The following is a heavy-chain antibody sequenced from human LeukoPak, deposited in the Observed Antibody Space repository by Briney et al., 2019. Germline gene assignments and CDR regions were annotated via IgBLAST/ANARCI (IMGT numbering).Heavy chain of an antibody. CDR3: TRVMGIAGDY. D-gene: IGHD7-27*01. CDR2: IYSGGNT. V-gene: IGHV3-53*01. CDR1: GFTVSSNY. Sequence: GGSLRLSCAASGFTVSSNYMSWVRQAPGKGLEWVSVIYSGGNTYYADSVKGRFTISRDNSKNTLYLQMNSLKTEDTAVYYCTRVMGIAGDYWGQGTLVTVSS. J-gene: IGHJ4*02.